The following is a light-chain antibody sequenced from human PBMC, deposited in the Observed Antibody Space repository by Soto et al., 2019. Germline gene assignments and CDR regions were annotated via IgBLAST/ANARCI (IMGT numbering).Light chain of an antibody. V-gene: IGKV3-15*01. CDR1: QSIGTK. J-gene: IGKJ1*01. CDR2: GAS. Sequence: IVMTQFPATLSKSPGESATFSCRASQSIGTKLSWYQPRPGQAPRLLMHGASTGAPGIPARFSGSGSGTEFARAVGSLQSDDCEVYYSQRQRSVVWTFGQGTKLEIK. CDR3: QRQRSVVWT.